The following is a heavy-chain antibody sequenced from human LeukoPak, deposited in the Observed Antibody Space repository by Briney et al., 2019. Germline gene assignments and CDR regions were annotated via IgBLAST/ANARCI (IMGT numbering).Heavy chain of an antibody. CDR2: IYYSGST. CDR1: GGSISSSSYY. V-gene: IGHV4-39*07. Sequence: KPSETLSLTCTVSGGSISSSSYYWGWIRQPPGKGLEWIGSIYYSGSTYYNPSLKSRVTISVDTSKNQFSLKLSSVTAADTAVYYCARVYSSSWYQDEPLLDYWGQGTLVTVSS. D-gene: IGHD6-13*01. CDR3: ARVYSSSWYQDEPLLDY. J-gene: IGHJ4*02.